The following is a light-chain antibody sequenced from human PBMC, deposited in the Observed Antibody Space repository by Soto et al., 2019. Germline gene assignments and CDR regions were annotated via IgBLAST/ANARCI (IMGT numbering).Light chain of an antibody. J-gene: IGKJ1*01. V-gene: IGKV1-6*01. Sequence: AIQMTQSPSSLSASVGDRVTITCRASQGIKNDLGWYQQKPGKAPKLLIYDASSLQSGVPSRFSGSGSGTDFTLTISSLQPEDFATYYCLQDYNYPRTFGQGTKVEIK. CDR3: LQDYNYPRT. CDR2: DAS. CDR1: QGIKND.